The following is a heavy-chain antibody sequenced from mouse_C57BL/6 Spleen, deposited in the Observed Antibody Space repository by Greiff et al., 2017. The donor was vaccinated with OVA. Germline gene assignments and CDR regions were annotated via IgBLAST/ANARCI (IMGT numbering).Heavy chain of an antibody. Sequence: QVQLQQPGAELVRPGTSVKLSCKASGYTFTSYWMHWVKQRPGQGLEWIGVIDPSDSYTNYNQKFKGKATLTVDTSSSTAYMQLSSLTSGDSAVYYCAREESWAMDYWGQGTSVTVSS. CDR2: IDPSDSYT. CDR1: GYTFTSYW. V-gene: IGHV1-59*01. D-gene: IGHD3-1*01. CDR3: AREESWAMDY. J-gene: IGHJ4*01.